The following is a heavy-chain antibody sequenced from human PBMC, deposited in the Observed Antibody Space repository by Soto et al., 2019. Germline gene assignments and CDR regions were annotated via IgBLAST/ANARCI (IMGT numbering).Heavy chain of an antibody. J-gene: IGHJ5*02. Sequence: GGSLRLSCAASGFTFSSYGMHWVRQAPGKGLEWVAVISYDGSNKYYADSVKGRFTISRDNSKNTLYLQMNSLRAEDTAVYYCAKEGRDGYNYPWFDPWGQGTLVTVSS. D-gene: IGHD5-12*01. CDR2: ISYDGSNK. CDR1: GFTFSSYG. V-gene: IGHV3-30*18. CDR3: AKEGRDGYNYPWFDP.